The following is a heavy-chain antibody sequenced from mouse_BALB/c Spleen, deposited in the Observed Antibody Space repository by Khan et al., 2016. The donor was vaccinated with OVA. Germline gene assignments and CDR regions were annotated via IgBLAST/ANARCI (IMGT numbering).Heavy chain of an antibody. V-gene: IGHV1-20*02. J-gene: IGHJ2*01. CDR1: GYSFTGYF. Sequence: IQLVQSGPELVKPGASVKISCKASGYSFTGYFMNWVMQSHGKSLEWIGRINPHIGETLYSQKFKDKATLTVDASSSTAHMELRRLASEDSAVYYCKRIYRSDFDYWGQGTTLTVSS. CDR2: INPHIGET. CDR3: KRIYRSDFDY. D-gene: IGHD1-1*01.